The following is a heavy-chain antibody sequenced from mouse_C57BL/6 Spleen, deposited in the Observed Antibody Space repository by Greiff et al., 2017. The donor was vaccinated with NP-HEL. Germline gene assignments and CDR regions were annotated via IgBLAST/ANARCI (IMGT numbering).Heavy chain of an antibody. Sequence: QVQLQQSGPGLVAPSQSLSITCTVSGFSLTSYGVHWVRQPPGKGLEWLVVIWSDGSTTYNSALKSRLSISKDNSKSQVFLKMNSLQTDDTAMYYCARHLGRDYAMDYWGQGTSVTVSS. CDR2: IWSDGST. V-gene: IGHV2-6-1*01. D-gene: IGHD4-1*01. J-gene: IGHJ4*01. CDR1: GFSLTSYG. CDR3: ARHLGRDYAMDY.